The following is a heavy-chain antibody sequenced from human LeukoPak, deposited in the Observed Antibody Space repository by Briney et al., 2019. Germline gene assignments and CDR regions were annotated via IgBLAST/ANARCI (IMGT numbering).Heavy chain of an antibody. J-gene: IGHJ4*02. CDR1: SVSISSSNSY. V-gene: IGHV4-39*01. CDR2: IYYSGNT. D-gene: IGHD3/OR15-3a*01. CDR3: ARQTGSGLFILP. Sequence: SETLSLTCTVSSVSISSSNSYWGWIRQPPGKGLEWIGSIYYSGNTYYNASLKSQVSISIDTSKNQFSLRLTSVTAADTAVYYCARQTGSGLFILPGGQGTLVTVSS.